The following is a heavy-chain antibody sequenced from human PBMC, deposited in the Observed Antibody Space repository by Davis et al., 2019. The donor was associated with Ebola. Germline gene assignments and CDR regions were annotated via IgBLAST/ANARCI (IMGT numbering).Heavy chain of an antibody. CDR1: GGSISSSNW. Sequence: SETLSLTCAVSGGSISSSNWWSWIRQPPGKGLEWIGEINHSGSTNYNPSLKSRVTISVDTSKNQFSLKLSSVTAADTAVYYCARAEGYCRSTSCYGYYYYGMDVWGQGTTVTVSS. V-gene: IGHV4-4*02. J-gene: IGHJ6*02. CDR2: INHSGST. CDR3: ARAEGYCRSTSCYGYYYYGMDV. D-gene: IGHD2-2*01.